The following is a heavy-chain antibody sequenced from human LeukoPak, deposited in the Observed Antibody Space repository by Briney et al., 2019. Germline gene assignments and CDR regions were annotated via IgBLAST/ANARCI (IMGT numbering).Heavy chain of an antibody. D-gene: IGHD1/OR15-1a*01. V-gene: IGHV3-30*18. CDR3: AKDSSSSNKYFGMDV. CDR1: GFTFSSYD. Sequence: GGSLRLSCAVSGFTFSSYDMHWVRQAPGKGLEWVAVISYDGSNKYYADSVKGRFTISRDNSKNTPYLQMNSLRVDDTAVYYCAKDSSSSNKYFGMDVWGQGTTVTVSS. CDR2: ISYDGSNK. J-gene: IGHJ6*02.